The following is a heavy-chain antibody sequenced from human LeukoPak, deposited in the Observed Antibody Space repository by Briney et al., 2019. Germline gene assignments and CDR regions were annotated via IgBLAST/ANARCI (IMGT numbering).Heavy chain of an antibody. Sequence: HTGGSLRLSCAASGFRFSNYWMTWVRQAPGKGLEWVATIKQYGSEKYYVASVKGRFTISRDNAKKSLFLQMDSLRGEDTAVYYCARAAETSALDNWGQGTLVTVSS. J-gene: IGHJ4*02. CDR1: GFRFSNYW. D-gene: IGHD6-13*01. CDR2: IKQYGSEK. V-gene: IGHV3-7*05. CDR3: ARAAETSALDN.